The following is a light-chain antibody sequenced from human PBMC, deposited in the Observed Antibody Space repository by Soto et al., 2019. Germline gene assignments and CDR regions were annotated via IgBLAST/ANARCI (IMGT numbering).Light chain of an antibody. CDR2: AAS. V-gene: IGKV1-9*01. CDR1: QDISSY. CDR3: QQSYSTPRT. J-gene: IGKJ2*01. Sequence: IQVTQSPSSLSASVGDRVTITCRASQDISSYLAWYQQKPGKAPTLLIYAASTLQSGVPSRFSGSGFGTDFTLTISSLQAEDFASYYCQQSYSTPRTFGQGTKLEIK.